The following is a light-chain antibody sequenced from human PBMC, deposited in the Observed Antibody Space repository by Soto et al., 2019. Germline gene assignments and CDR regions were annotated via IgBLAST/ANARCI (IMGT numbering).Light chain of an antibody. J-gene: IGLJ3*02. CDR1: SSDVGAYNF. CDR2: HVN. CDR3: SSYTTSNSWV. V-gene: IGLV2-14*03. Sequence: QSALTQPASVSGSPGQSITISCTGTSSDVGAYNFVSWYQQHPGKAPKLMIYHVNTRPSGVSDRFSGSKSGNTASLTISGLQAEDETDYYCSSYTTSNSWVFGTGTKLTVL.